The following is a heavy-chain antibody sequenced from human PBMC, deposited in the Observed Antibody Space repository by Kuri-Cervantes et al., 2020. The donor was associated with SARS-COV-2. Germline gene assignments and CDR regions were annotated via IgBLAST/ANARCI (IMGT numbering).Heavy chain of an antibody. V-gene: IGHV3-30*18. J-gene: IGHJ3*02. CDR2: ISYDGSKK. CDR3: AKEIRYCSSTSCYTDAFDI. D-gene: IGHD2-2*02. CDR1: GFTFNNYD. Sequence: GGSLRLSCAASGFTFNNYDMYWVRQAPGKGLEWVAVISYDGSKKYYADSVKGRFTISRDNSKNTLYLQMNSLRAEDTAVYYCAKEIRYCSSTSCYTDAFDIWGQGTMVTVSS.